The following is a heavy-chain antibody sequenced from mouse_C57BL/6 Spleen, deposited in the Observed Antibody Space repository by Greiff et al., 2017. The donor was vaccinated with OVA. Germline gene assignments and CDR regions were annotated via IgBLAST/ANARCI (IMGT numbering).Heavy chain of an antibody. J-gene: IGHJ3*01. V-gene: IGHV1-18*01. D-gene: IGHD1-1*01. CDR3: ARTYGSSYSFAY. CDR2: INPNNGGT. Sequence: EVQLQQSGPELVKPGASVKIPCKASGYTFTDYNMDWVKQSHGKSLEWIGDINPNNGGTIYNQKFKGKATLTVDKSSSTAYMELRSLTSEDTAVYYCARTYGSSYSFAYWGQGTLVTVSA. CDR1: GYTFTDYN.